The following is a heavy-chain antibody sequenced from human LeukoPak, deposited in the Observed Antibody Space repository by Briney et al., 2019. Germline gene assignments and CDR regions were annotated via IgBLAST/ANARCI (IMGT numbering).Heavy chain of an antibody. Sequence: PGGSLRLSCAASGFTFSSYGMHWVRQAPGKGLEWVAVISYDGSNKHYADSVKGRFTISRDNSKNTLYLQMNSLRAEDTAVYYCAKEHDYGDFFDYWGQGTLVTVSS. V-gene: IGHV3-30*18. CDR3: AKEHDYGDFFDY. D-gene: IGHD4-17*01. CDR1: GFTFSSYG. CDR2: ISYDGSNK. J-gene: IGHJ4*02.